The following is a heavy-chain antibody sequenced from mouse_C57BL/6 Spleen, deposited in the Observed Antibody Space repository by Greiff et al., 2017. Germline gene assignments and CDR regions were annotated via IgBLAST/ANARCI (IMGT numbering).Heavy chain of an antibody. V-gene: IGHV1-59*01. Sequence: QVQLQQPGAELVRPGTSVKLSCKASGYTFTSYCMPWVQQRPGQGLEWIGVIDPSDSYTNYNKKFKGQVTLTVDTSSSTAYMQLSSLTSEDSAVYYCARSIYYGYSYYAMGDGGQGASVTVAS. CDR3: ARSIYYGYSYYAMGD. J-gene: IGHJ4*01. CDR2: IDPSDSYT. D-gene: IGHD2-2*01. CDR1: GYTFTSYC.